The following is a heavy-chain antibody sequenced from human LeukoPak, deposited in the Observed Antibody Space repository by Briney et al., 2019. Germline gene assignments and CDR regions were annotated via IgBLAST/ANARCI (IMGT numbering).Heavy chain of an antibody. J-gene: IGHJ6*03. Sequence: GGSLRLSCAASGFTFSSFDMHWVRQPTGQGLEWVSTIGTASDTYYPGSVEGRFTLSRDNAKNSLYLQMNSLTAGDTSVYYCARGPPRGKYYYMDVWGKGTTVTVSS. V-gene: IGHV3-13*01. CDR3: ARGPPRGKYYYMDV. CDR1: GFTFSSFD. D-gene: IGHD1-1*01. CDR2: IGTASDT.